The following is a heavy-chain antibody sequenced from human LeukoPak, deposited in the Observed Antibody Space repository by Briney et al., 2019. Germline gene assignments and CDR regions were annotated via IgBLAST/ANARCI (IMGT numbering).Heavy chain of an antibody. V-gene: IGHV3-23*01. CDR3: AKDRGQIYYNYYMDV. Sequence: GGSLRLSCAASGFTFSQYWMSWVRQPPGKGLEWVSTLGGGGIDTYYADSVKGRFTISRDNSKNTLCLHMNSLRAEDTAVYYCAKDRGQIYYNYYMDVWGKGTTVTVSS. CDR1: GFTFSQYW. D-gene: IGHD3-10*01. CDR2: LGGGGIDT. J-gene: IGHJ6*03.